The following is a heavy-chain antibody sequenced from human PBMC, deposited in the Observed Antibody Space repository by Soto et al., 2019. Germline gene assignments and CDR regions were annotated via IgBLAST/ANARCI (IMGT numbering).Heavy chain of an antibody. J-gene: IGHJ6*03. CDR2: INHSGGT. Sequence: SETPSLTCSVYGGSFSGYFWSWIRQPPGKGLEWIGEINHSGGTNYNPSLKSRVTISVDTSKNQFSLKLSSVTAADTAVYYCARGGRWIAARPRYYYYYMDVWGKGTTVTVSS. D-gene: IGHD6-6*01. CDR3: ARGGRWIAARPRYYYYYMDV. V-gene: IGHV4-34*01. CDR1: GGSFSGYF.